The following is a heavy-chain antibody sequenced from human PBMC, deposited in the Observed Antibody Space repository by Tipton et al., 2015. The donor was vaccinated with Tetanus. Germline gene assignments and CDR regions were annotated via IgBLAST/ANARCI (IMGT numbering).Heavy chain of an antibody. CDR2: IYYSGST. CDR1: GGSISSGGYY. D-gene: IGHD6-13*01. J-gene: IGHJ3*02. V-gene: IGHV4-31*03. Sequence: TLSLTCTVSGGSISSGGYYWSWIRQHPGKGLEWIGYIYYSGSTYYNPSLKSRVTISVDTSKNQFSLKLSSVTAADTAVYYCARGDSSSWTDAPLAFDIWGQGTMVTVSS. CDR3: ARGDSSSWTDAPLAFDI.